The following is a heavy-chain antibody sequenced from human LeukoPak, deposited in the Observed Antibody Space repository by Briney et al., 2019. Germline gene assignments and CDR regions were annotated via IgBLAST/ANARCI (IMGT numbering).Heavy chain of an antibody. CDR1: GYTFTSYY. CDR2: INPSGGST. CDR3: ARGDRLRYFDWLLSDFDY. D-gene: IGHD3-9*01. J-gene: IGHJ4*02. V-gene: IGHV1-46*01. Sequence: GASVKVSCKASGYTFTSYYMHWVRQAPGQGLEWMGLINPSGGSTSYAQKFQGRVTMTRDTSTSTVYMELSSLRSEDTAVYYCARGDRLRYFDWLLSDFDYWGQGTLVTVSS.